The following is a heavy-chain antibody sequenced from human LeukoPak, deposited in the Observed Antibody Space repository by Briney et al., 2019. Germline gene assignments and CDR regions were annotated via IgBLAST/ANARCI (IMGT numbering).Heavy chain of an antibody. CDR3: ATDLQP. Sequence: PGRSLRLSCAASGFTFSSCWMSWVRQAPGKGLEWVANIKQDGSEKYYVDSVKGRFTISRDNAKNSLYLQMNSLRAEDTAVYYCATDLQPWGQGTLVTVSS. CDR1: GFTFSSCW. CDR2: IKQDGSEK. J-gene: IGHJ5*02. D-gene: IGHD3-3*01. V-gene: IGHV3-7*01.